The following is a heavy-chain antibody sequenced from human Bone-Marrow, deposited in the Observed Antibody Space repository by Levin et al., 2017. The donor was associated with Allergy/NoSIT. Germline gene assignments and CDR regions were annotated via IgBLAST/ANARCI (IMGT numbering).Heavy chain of an antibody. D-gene: IGHD3-22*01. CDR2: TSYDGSYE. V-gene: IGHV3-30*18. Sequence: GGSLRLSCEASGFIFSSYGMHWVRQAPGKGLEWVALTSYDGSYEFHVDSVKGRFTISRDNSKNTLYLQMNNLRAEDTAIYYCAKDFYDYDTAGYPRLPRVWGQGTLITVSS. CDR1: GFIFSSYG. J-gene: IGHJ4*02. CDR3: AKDFYDYDTAGYPRLPRV.